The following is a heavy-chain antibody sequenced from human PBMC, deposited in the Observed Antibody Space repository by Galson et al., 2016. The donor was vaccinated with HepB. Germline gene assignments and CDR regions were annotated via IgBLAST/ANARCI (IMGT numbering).Heavy chain of an antibody. V-gene: IGHV3-53*01. Sequence: SLRLSCAASGFSVSGNYMHWVRQAPGKGLEWVSVIYSGGSTYYADSVRGRFTISRDNSQNTLSLQMNSLRAEDSAVYYCATGSLMIRYYYMGVWGKGTTVTVSS. CDR2: IYSGGST. CDR1: GFSVSGNY. J-gene: IGHJ6*03. CDR3: ATGSLMIRYYYMGV. D-gene: IGHD3-16*01.